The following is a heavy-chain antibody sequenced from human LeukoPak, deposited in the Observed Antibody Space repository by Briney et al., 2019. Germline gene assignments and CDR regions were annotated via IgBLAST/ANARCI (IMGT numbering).Heavy chain of an antibody. CDR3: ARLVLRYFDWLLPGVLNYGMDV. Sequence: SETLSLTCTVSGGSMSPYHWSWIRQPPGKGLEWIGEINHSGSTNYNPSLKSRVTISVDTSKNQFSLKLSSVTAADTAVYYCARLVLRYFDWLLPGVLNYGMDVWGQGTTVTVSS. J-gene: IGHJ6*02. D-gene: IGHD3-9*01. V-gene: IGHV4-34*01. CDR1: GGSMSPYH. CDR2: INHSGST.